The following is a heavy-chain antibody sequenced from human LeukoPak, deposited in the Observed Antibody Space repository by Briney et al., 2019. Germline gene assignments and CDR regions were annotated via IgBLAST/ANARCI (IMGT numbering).Heavy chain of an antibody. V-gene: IGHV4-4*09. J-gene: IGHJ4*02. Sequence: SETLSLTCSVSGVSMNSHYLNWIRQPPGKGLEWIGVISGSGSTNYNPSLMSRVTMSLETSKRQFSLQLRSVTAADTAVYYCVVSPNQDFYDYWGQGTLVTVSS. CDR2: ISGSGST. CDR3: VVSPNQDFYDY. CDR1: GVSMNSHY.